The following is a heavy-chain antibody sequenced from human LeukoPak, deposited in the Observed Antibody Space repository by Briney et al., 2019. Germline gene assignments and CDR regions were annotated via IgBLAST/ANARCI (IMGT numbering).Heavy chain of an antibody. CDR3: ARVSAYYYGSGSYYQGPYIDY. D-gene: IGHD3-10*01. CDR2: IYYSGST. J-gene: IGHJ4*02. V-gene: IGHV4-39*07. CDR1: GGSISSSSYY. Sequence: SETLSLTCTVSGGSISSSSYYWGWIRQPPGKGLEWIGSIYYSGSTYHNPSLKSRVTISVDTSKNQFSLKLSSVTAADTAVYYCARVSAYYYGSGSYYQGPYIDYWGQGTLVTVSS.